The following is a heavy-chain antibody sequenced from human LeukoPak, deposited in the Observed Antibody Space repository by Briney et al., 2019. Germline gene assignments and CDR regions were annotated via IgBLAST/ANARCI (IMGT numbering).Heavy chain of an antibody. CDR3: ARPGVGSGRYGAFDI. J-gene: IGHJ3*02. CDR1: GGSISSYY. CDR2: IYYNGGT. V-gene: IGHV4-59*08. Sequence: PSETLSLTCTVSGGSISSYYWSWIRQPPGKGLEWIGYIYYNGGTNYNPSLESRLTMSVDTSKNQFSLKLRSVTAADTAVYYCARPGVGSGRYGAFDIWGQGTMVTVSS. D-gene: IGHD5-18*01.